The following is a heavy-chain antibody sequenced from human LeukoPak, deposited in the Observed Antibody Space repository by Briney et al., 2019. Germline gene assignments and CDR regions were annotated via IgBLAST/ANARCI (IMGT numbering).Heavy chain of an antibody. V-gene: IGHV4-59*01. CDR2: IYYSVST. CDR3: ARDGGSGFSLLLGENYGMDV. Sequence: SESLSLTCTVSGGAISSYYWSWIRQPPGKGLKWMGYIYYSVSTNYNPSLKTRVTISVDTSKNQFSLKLSSVTAADTAVYYCARDGGSGFSLLLGENYGMDVWGQGTTVTVSS. CDR1: GGAISSYY. J-gene: IGHJ6*02. D-gene: IGHD2-15*01.